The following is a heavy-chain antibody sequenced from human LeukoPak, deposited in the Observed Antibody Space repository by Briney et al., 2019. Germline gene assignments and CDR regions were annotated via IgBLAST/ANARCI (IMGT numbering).Heavy chain of an antibody. CDR3: AKGRSDYYGSGSYIDY. V-gene: IGHV3-23*01. CDR2: ISGSGGST. D-gene: IGHD3-10*01. J-gene: IGHJ4*02. Sequence: GGSLRLSCAASGFTFSSYAISWVRQAPGKGLEWVSAISGSGGSTYYADSVKGRFTISRDNSKNTLYLQMNSLRAEDTAVYYCAKGRSDYYGSGSYIDYWGQGTLVTVSS. CDR1: GFTFSSYA.